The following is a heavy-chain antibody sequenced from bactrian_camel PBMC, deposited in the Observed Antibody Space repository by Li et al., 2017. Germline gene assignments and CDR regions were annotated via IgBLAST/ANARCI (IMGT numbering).Heavy chain of an antibody. CDR1: GFSFSSFD. CDR2: LPSGHGST. V-gene: IGHV3S40*01. Sequence: VQLVESGGGLVQPGGSLRLSCTASGFSFSSFDMAWVRQAPGKGLEWVSVLPSGHGSTYYADSVKGRFIISRDDPKSTLYLQMNSLKTEDTAAYYCARGPENLWEYGYWGQGTQVTVS. CDR3: ARGPENLWEYGY. J-gene: IGHJ4*01.